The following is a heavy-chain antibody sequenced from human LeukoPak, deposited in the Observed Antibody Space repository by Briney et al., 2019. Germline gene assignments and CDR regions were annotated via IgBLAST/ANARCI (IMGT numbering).Heavy chain of an antibody. D-gene: IGHD1-26*01. CDR2: IKSRGDGGTA. V-gene: IGHV3-15*05. CDR1: GFTFSSIW. CDR3: TTFTLRSGSFT. Sequence: GGSLRLSCAASGFTFSSIWMSWVRQTPGKGLEWVGRIKSRGDGGTADYGPPVKGRFIISRDDSKSTVSLQRNSLKTEDTGVYYCTTFTLRSGSFTWGQGTLVTVSS. J-gene: IGHJ4*02.